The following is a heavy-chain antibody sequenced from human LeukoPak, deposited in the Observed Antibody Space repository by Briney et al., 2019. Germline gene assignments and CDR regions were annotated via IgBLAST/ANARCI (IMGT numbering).Heavy chain of an antibody. CDR2: IYYSGST. J-gene: IGHJ6*03. Sequence: SETLSLTCTVSGGSISSSSYYWGWIRQPPGKGLEWIGSIYYSGSTHYNPSLKSRVTFSVDTSKNQFSLKLSSVTAADTAVYYCARGYSYGYSRRGYYYYYMDVWGKGTTVTVSS. CDR1: GGSISSSSYY. V-gene: IGHV4-39*07. CDR3: ARGYSYGYSRRGYYYYYMDV. D-gene: IGHD5-18*01.